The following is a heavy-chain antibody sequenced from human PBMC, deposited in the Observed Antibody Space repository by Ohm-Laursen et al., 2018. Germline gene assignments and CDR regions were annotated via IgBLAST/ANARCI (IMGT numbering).Heavy chain of an antibody. CDR2: ISYDGSNK. D-gene: IGHD3-10*01. V-gene: IGHV3-30*18. J-gene: IGHJ6*02. CDR3: AKDSHYTPPPVWFGEPSSRNYYGMDV. CDR1: GFTFSHYW. Sequence: SLRLSCTASGFTFSHYWMHWVRQAPGKGLEWVAVISYDGSNKYYADSVKGRFTISRDNSKNTLYLQMNSLRAEDTAVYYCAKDSHYTPPPVWFGEPSSRNYYGMDVWGQGTTVTVSS.